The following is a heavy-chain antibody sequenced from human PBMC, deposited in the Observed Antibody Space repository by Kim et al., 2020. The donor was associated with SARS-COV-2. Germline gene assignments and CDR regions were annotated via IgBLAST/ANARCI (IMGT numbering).Heavy chain of an antibody. CDR2: ISGSGGST. J-gene: IGHJ4*02. D-gene: IGHD3-10*01. CDR3: AKANDVLLWFGESPPYYFDY. V-gene: IGHV3-23*01. CDR1: GFTFSSYA. Sequence: GGSLRLSCAASGFTFSSYAMSWVRQAPGKGLEWVSAISGSGGSTYYADSVKGRFTISRDNSKNTLYLQMNSLRAEDTAVYYCAKANDVLLWFGESPPYYFDYWGQGTLVTVSS.